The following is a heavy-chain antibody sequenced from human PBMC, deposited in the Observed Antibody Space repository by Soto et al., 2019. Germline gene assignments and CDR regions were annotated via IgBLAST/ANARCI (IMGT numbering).Heavy chain of an antibody. J-gene: IGHJ4*01. V-gene: IGHV1-3*01. D-gene: IGHD6-19*01. Sequence: ASVKGSCKASVYTFTGYAIHWVRQAPGQRLEWMGWINAGNGNTKYSQKFQGRVTITRDTSASTAYMELRSLRSDDTAVYYCARDKGRGWDFDYWGRGTLVTVSS. CDR1: VYTFTGYA. CDR2: INAGNGNT. CDR3: ARDKGRGWDFDY.